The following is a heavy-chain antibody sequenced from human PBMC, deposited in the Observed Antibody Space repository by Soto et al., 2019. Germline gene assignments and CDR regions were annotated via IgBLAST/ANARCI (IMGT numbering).Heavy chain of an antibody. Sequence: PETLSLTCTVSGGSISSSSYYWGWIRQPPGKGLEWIGSIYYSGSTYYNPSLKSRVTISVDTSKNQFSLKLSSVTAADTAVYYCARHAAARLRDAFDIWGQGTMVTVSS. CDR1: GGSISSSSYY. D-gene: IGHD6-6*01. V-gene: IGHV4-39*01. CDR3: ARHAAARLRDAFDI. J-gene: IGHJ3*02. CDR2: IYYSGST.